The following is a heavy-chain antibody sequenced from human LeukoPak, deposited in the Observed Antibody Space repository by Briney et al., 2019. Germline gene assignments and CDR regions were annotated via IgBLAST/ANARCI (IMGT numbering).Heavy chain of an antibody. CDR3: ARDRYSGSYSDY. CDR1: GFIFSSYW. CDR2: INSDGSST. J-gene: IGHJ4*02. V-gene: IGHV3-74*01. D-gene: IGHD1-26*01. Sequence: GGSLRLSCAASGFIFSSYWMHWVRQAPGKGLVWVSRINSDGSSTSYADSVEGRFTISRDNAKNTLYLQMNSLRAEDTAVYYCARDRYSGSYSDYWGQGTLVTVSS.